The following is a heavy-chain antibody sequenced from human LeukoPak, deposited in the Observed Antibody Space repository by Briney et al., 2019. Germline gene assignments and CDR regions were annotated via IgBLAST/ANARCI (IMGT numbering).Heavy chain of an antibody. J-gene: IGHJ4*02. CDR3: ASDKGYSNNYFDH. V-gene: IGHV4-39*02. Sequence: PSETLSLTCTVSGGSISTTGYYWAWIRQPPGKGLQWIASICYSGSTYYNSSLKSRVTISVDTSKNQFSLKLSSMTAADTAVYYCASDKGYSNNYFDHWGQGTLVTVSS. CDR1: GGSISTTGYY. CDR2: ICYSGST. D-gene: IGHD6-13*01.